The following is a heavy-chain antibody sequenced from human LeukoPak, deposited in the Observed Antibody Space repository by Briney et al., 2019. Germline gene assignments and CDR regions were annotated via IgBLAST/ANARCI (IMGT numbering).Heavy chain of an antibody. CDR2: INHSGST. V-gene: IGHV4-34*01. J-gene: IGHJ3*02. CDR3: ARHVRSGSYAFDI. D-gene: IGHD1-26*01. CDR1: GGSFSGYY. Sequence: PSETLSLTCAVYGGSFSGYYWSWICQPPGKGLEWIGDINHSGSTNYNPSLKSRVTISVDTSKNQFSLKLSSVTAADTAVYYCARHVRSGSYAFDIWGQGTMVTVFS.